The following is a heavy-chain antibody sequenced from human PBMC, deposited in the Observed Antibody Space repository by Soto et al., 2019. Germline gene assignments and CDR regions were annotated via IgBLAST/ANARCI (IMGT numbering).Heavy chain of an antibody. D-gene: IGHD6-6*01. Sequence: GGSLRLSCAASGFTFSSYGMHWVRQAPGKGLEWVAVIWNDESNKYYGDSVKGRFTTSRDNSKNTTYLQMNGLRAEDTAVYYCARVARPGYYYYYMDVWGKGTTVTVSS. V-gene: IGHV3-33*01. CDR1: GFTFSSYG. CDR2: IWNDESNK. J-gene: IGHJ6*03. CDR3: ARVARPGYYYYYMDV.